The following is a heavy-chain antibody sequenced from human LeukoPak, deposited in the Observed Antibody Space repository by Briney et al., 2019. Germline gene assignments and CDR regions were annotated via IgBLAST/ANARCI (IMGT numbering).Heavy chain of an antibody. CDR1: GGSISSYY. Sequence: SETLPLTCTVSGGSISSYYWSWIRQPPGKGLEWIGYIYYSGSTNYNPSLKSRVTISVDTSKNQFSLKLSSVTAADTAVYYCARARRWLQSGVDYWGQGTLVTVSS. CDR2: IYYSGST. D-gene: IGHD5-24*01. V-gene: IGHV4-59*01. CDR3: ARARRWLQSGVDY. J-gene: IGHJ4*02.